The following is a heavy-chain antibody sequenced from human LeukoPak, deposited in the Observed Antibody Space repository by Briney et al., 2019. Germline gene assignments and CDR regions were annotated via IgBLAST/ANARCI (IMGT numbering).Heavy chain of an antibody. CDR1: GFPFRVAA. CDR3: AKVIQLSS. D-gene: IGHD5-24*01. V-gene: IGHV3-23*01. Sequence: GGSLRLSCGPSGFPFRVAAMTWVPQAPGKGMEWVSLICACGESTYYADSVEGRFTLSRDNSKNTLSLHKNTLRGEHTAMLFFAKVIQLSSWGLGTMVTVSS. CDR2: ICACGEST. J-gene: IGHJ3*01.